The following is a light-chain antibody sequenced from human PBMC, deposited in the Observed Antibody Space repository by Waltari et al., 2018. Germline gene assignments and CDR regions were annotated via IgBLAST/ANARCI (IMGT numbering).Light chain of an antibody. J-gene: IGKJ1*01. V-gene: IGKV3-20*01. CDR1: QAVTSSP. CDR2: GIF. Sequence: WRGRQAVTSSPLGWEQKKPGQGPGLLIYGIFNGATGIPDRFSGSGSGTDFNLTISRLGREDFAVYYCQKYGSSPHTFGQGTKVELK. CDR3: QKYGSSPHT.